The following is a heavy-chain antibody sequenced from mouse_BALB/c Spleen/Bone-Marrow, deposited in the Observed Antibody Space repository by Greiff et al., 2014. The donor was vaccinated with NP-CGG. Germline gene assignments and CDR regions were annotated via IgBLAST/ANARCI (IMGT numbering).Heavy chain of an antibody. CDR2: IDPETGGT. Sequence: VQLQQSGAELVRPGASVTLSCKASGYTFTDYEMHWVKQTPVHGLEWIGAIDPETGGTAYNQKFKGKATLTADKSSSTAYMELRSLTSEDSAVYYCTRWDGNYGWFAYWGQGTLVTVPA. V-gene: IGHV1-15*01. J-gene: IGHJ3*01. CDR3: TRWDGNYGWFAY. CDR1: GYTFTDYE. D-gene: IGHD2-1*01.